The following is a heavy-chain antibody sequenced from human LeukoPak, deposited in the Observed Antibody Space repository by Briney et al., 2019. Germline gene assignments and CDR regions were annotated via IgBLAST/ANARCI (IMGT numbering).Heavy chain of an antibody. CDR3: ARGIEVVPATNNWFDP. Sequence: PGESLRLSCAASGFTLSSYSMNWVRQTPGKGLEWVSSISTSSSYIYYADSVKGRFTISRDNARKSVSLQMNSLRVEDTAVYYCARGIEVVPATNNWFDPWGQGTLVTVSS. CDR2: ISTSSSYI. J-gene: IGHJ5*02. CDR1: GFTLSSYS. V-gene: IGHV3-21*01. D-gene: IGHD2-2*01.